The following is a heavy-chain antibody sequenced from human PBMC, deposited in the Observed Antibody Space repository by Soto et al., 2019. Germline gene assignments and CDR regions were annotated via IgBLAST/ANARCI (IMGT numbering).Heavy chain of an antibody. V-gene: IGHV3-23*01. D-gene: IGHD2-8*01. CDR3: AKLRDFVVLPAGILDY. J-gene: IGHJ4*02. Sequence: GGSLRLSCAASGGTFSSYGISWIRLSPGKGLEWVSVISGGGDTTYYTPSVKGRFTISRDDFRNTLYLQMNSLRTEDTAIYYYAKLRDFVVLPAGILDYWGPGTLVTVSS. CDR2: ISGGGDTT. CDR1: GGTFSSYG.